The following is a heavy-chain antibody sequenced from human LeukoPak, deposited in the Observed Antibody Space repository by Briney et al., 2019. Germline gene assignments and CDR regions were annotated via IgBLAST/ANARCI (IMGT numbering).Heavy chain of an antibody. J-gene: IGHJ4*02. CDR1: GFAFSSYS. CDR3: ARAAGQLDDY. Sequence: GGSLRLSCAASGFAFSSYSMNWVRQAPGKGLEWVSSISSSSSYIYYADSVKGRFTISRDNAKNSLYLQMNSLRAEDTAVYYCARAAGQLDDYWGQGTLVTVSS. D-gene: IGHD6-13*01. V-gene: IGHV3-21*01. CDR2: ISSSSSYI.